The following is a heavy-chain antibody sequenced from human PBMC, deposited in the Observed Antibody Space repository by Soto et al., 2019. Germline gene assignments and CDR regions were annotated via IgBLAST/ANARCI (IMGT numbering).Heavy chain of an antibody. CDR2: INSDGSNT. V-gene: IGHV3-74*01. CDR1: GFTFSAYW. J-gene: IGHJ4*02. CDR3: AGQSSPGY. Sequence: GASVKVSCEASGFTFSAYWMHWVRQAPGKGLVWVSRINSDGSNTNYADSVKGRFTISRDNSKNTVYLQMNSLGAEDTAVYYCAGQSSPGYWGQGSLVTVSS.